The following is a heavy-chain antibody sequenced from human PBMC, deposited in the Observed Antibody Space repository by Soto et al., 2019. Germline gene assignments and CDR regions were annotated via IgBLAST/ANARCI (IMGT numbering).Heavy chain of an antibody. Sequence: QVQLVQSGAEVKKPGSSVKVSCKASGGTFSSYAISWVRQAPGQGLEWMGGIIPIFGTANYAQKFQGRVAITADESTSTAYMELSSLRSEDTAVYYCARDSSVYYRGLSAFDIWGQGTMVTVSS. CDR2: IIPIFGTA. D-gene: IGHD3-22*01. V-gene: IGHV1-69*01. CDR3: ARDSSVYYRGLSAFDI. J-gene: IGHJ3*02. CDR1: GGTFSSYA.